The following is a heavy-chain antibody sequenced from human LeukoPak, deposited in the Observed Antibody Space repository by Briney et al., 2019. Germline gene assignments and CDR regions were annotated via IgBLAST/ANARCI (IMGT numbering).Heavy chain of an antibody. D-gene: IGHD6-13*01. J-gene: IGHJ4*02. V-gene: IGHV3-23*01. CDR3: ATLSVAAGDWDDDF. Sequence: PRGSLRLSCVASGFTLSSYAMSWVRQAPGKGLEWVSGISITGGSTYYTDSVKGRFTISRDNSKNTLYLQMNSLRVEDTAVYYCATLSVAAGDWDDDFWGEGTLLTVSS. CDR1: GFTLSSYA. CDR2: ISITGGST.